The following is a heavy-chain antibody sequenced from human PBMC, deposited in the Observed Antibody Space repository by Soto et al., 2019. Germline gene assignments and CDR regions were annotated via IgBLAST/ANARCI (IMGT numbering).Heavy chain of an antibody. V-gene: IGHV4-39*01. Sequence: QLQLQESGPGLVKPSETLSLTCTVSGGSISSSSYYWGWIRQPPGKGLEWIGSIYYSGSTYYNPSLKSRVTISVDTSKNQFSLKLSSVTAADTAVYYCARVDWLSWTDDYWGQGTLVTVSS. J-gene: IGHJ4*02. CDR2: IYYSGST. CDR1: GGSISSSSYY. CDR3: ARVDWLSWTDDY. D-gene: IGHD3-9*01.